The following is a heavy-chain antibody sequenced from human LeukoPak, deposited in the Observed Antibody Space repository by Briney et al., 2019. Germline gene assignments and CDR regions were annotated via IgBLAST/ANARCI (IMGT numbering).Heavy chain of an antibody. CDR2: ISGSGGST. D-gene: IGHD3-3*01. Sequence: GGSLRLSCAASGLTFSSYAMSWVRQAPGKGLEWVSAISGSGGSTYYADSVKGRFTISRDNSKNTLYLQMNSLRAEDTAVYYCAKDRANLRFLEWLLDYWGQGTLVTVSS. CDR1: GLTFSSYA. J-gene: IGHJ4*02. CDR3: AKDRANLRFLEWLLDY. V-gene: IGHV3-23*01.